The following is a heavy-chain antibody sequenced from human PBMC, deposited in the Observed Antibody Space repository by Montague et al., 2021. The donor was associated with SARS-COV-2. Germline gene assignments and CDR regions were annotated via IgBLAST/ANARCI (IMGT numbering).Heavy chain of an antibody. CDR3: ARVGTLRFEILIGPRHYYDGMDG. CDR1: GGSISSSSYY. D-gene: IGHD3-9*01. Sequence: SETLSLTCTVSGGSISSSSYYWGWLRQPPGKGLEWIGSVYYSGSTYYNPSLKSRVTISVDTSQNQFSLKPSSVTAAATAVYYCARVGTLRFEILIGPRHYYDGMDGWGQGTTVTVSS. V-gene: IGHV4-39*07. CDR2: VYYSGST. J-gene: IGHJ6*02.